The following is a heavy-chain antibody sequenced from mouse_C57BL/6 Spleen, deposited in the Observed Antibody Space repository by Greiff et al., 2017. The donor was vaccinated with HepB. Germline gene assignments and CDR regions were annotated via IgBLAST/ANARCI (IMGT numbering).Heavy chain of an antibody. CDR3: ARQGSDYDGMALYYYAMDY. V-gene: IGHV5-6*01. CDR2: ISSGGSYT. CDR1: GFTFSSYG. J-gene: IGHJ4*01. D-gene: IGHD2-4*01. Sequence: EVQLVESGGDLVKPGGSLKLSCAASGFTFSSYGMSWVRQTPDKRLEWVATISSGGSYTYYPDSVKGRFTFSRDNAKNTLYLQMSRLKSEHTAMYYGARQGSDYDGMALYYYAMDYWGQGTSVTVSS.